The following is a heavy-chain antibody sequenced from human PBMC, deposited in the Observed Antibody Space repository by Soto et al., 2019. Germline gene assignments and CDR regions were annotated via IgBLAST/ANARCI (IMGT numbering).Heavy chain of an antibody. CDR2: INVGNGGT. J-gene: IGHJ4*02. CDR3: ARDMGATDY. CDR1: GYTFTNYG. Sequence: GASVKVSCKASGYTFTNYGVSWVRQAPGQGLEWMGWINVGNGGTKYSQKFQGRVTITRDTSASTAYMELSSLRSEDTAVYYCARDMGATDYWGQGTLVTVSS. V-gene: IGHV1-3*01. D-gene: IGHD1-26*01.